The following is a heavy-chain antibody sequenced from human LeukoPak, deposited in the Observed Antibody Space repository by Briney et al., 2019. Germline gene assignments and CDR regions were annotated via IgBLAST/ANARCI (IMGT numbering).Heavy chain of an antibody. V-gene: IGHV4-34*01. CDR2: INHSGST. Sequence: PSETLSLTCAVYGGSFSGYYWSWIRQPPGKGLEWIGEINHSGSTNYNPSLKSRVTISVDTSKNQFSLKLSSVTAADTAVYYCARHRIVGYSYGVDFDYWGQGTLVTVSS. J-gene: IGHJ4*02. CDR3: ARHRIVGYSYGVDFDY. D-gene: IGHD5-18*01. CDR1: GGSFSGYY.